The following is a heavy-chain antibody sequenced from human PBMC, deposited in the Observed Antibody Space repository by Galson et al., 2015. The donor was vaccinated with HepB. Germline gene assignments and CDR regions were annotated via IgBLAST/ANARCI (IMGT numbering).Heavy chain of an antibody. CDR2: IWYDGSNK. CDR1: GFTFSSYG. Sequence: SLRLSCAASGFTFSSYGMHWVRQAPGKGLEWVAVIWYDGSNKYYADSVKGRFTISRDNSKNTLYLQMNSLRAEDTAVYYCARDPTAHFGVAHPFDYWGQGTLVTVSS. J-gene: IGHJ4*02. D-gene: IGHD3-3*01. V-gene: IGHV3-33*01. CDR3: ARDPTAHFGVAHPFDY.